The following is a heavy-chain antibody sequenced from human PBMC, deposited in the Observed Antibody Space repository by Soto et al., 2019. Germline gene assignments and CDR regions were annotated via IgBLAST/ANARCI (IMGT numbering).Heavy chain of an antibody. CDR2: ISYDGSNK. D-gene: IGHD6-19*01. Sequence: QVQLVESGGGVVQPGRSLRLSCAASGFTFSSYGMHWVRQAPGKGLEWVAVISYDGSNKYYADSVKGRFTISRDNSKNTLYPQMNSLRAEDTAVYYCSGDSSGWHLDYWGQGTLVTVSS. CDR1: GFTFSSYG. CDR3: SGDSSGWHLDY. J-gene: IGHJ4*02. V-gene: IGHV3-30*03.